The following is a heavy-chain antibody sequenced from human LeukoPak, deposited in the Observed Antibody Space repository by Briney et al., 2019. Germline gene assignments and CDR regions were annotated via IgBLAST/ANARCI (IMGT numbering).Heavy chain of an antibody. V-gene: IGHV1-18*01. Sequence: GASVKVSCKASGYTFTSYGISWVRQAPGQGLEWMGWISAYNGNTKYAQKLQGRVTMTTDTSTSTAYMELASLRSDDTAVYYCARLVGSATHYYYYYMDVWGKGTTVTISS. CDR1: GYTFTSYG. CDR2: ISAYNGNT. D-gene: IGHD3-10*01. CDR3: ARLVGSATHYYYYYMDV. J-gene: IGHJ6*03.